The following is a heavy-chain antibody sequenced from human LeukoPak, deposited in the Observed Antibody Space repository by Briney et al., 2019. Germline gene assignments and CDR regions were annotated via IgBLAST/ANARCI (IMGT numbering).Heavy chain of an antibody. CDR3: TRGSSGRRDN. V-gene: IGHV1-8*01. CDR1: GYTFTSCD. J-gene: IGHJ4*02. CDR2: MNPNSGNT. Sequence: ASLKVSCTASGYTFTSCDITWVRPATGQRLEWMGWMNPNSGNTGYGQSFQGRITMTRDISIGTAYMELSNLTSEDRAIYYCTRGSSGRRDNWGQGTLVTVSA. D-gene: IGHD6-19*01.